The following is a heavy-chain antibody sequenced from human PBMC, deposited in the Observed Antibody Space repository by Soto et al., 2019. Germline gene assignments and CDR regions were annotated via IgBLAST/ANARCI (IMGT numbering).Heavy chain of an antibody. J-gene: IGHJ6*03. CDR1: GFTFSSYA. V-gene: IGHV3-23*01. CDR3: AKHHIAAAPFYCYMDV. Sequence: GGSLRLSCAASGFTFSSYAMSWVRPAPGKGLEWVSATSGSGGSTYYADSVKGRFTISRDNSKNTLYLQMNSLRAEDTAVYYCAKHHIAAAPFYCYMDVWGKVTTVTVSS. D-gene: IGHD6-13*01. CDR2: TSGSGGST.